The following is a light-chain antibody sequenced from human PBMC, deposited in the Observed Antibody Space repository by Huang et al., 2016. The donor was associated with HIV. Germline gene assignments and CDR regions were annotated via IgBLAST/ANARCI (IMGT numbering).Light chain of an antibody. CDR2: DAS. J-gene: IGKJ4*01. Sequence: EIVFTQSPATLSLSPGETATLSWRASQSVFSYLAWYQHKPGQAPRLLIYDASNMATGMPARLSGSGSGTDFTLTSSSLQPEDFAVYYCQQRSNWPLLTFGGGTKVEI. CDR3: QQRSNWPLLT. V-gene: IGKV3-11*01. CDR1: QSVFSY.